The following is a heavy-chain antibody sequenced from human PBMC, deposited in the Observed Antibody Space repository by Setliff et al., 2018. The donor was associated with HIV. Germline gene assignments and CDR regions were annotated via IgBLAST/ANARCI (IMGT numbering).Heavy chain of an antibody. CDR2: IIPIFGTA. V-gene: IGHV1-69*13. CDR1: GGAFSSYA. Sequence: SVKVSCKASGGAFSSYAISWVRRAPGQGLEWMGGIIPIFGTANYAQKFQGRVTITADESTSTAYMGLSSLTSEDTAVYYCARGGIAAAGFYYYYYYMDVWGKGTTVTVSS. J-gene: IGHJ6*03. D-gene: IGHD6-25*01. CDR3: ARGGIAAAGFYYYYYYMDV.